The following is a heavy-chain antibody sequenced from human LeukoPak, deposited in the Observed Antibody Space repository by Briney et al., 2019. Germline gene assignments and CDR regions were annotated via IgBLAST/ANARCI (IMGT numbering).Heavy chain of an antibody. D-gene: IGHD4-11*01. CDR3: ARGSDYSNYVDFDY. Sequence: SETLSLTCAVYGGSFSGYYWSWLRQPPGKGLEWIGEINHSGSTNYNPSLKSRVTISVDTSKNQFSLKLSSVTAADTAVYYCARGSDYSNYVDFDYWGQGTLVTVSS. CDR1: GGSFSGYY. J-gene: IGHJ4*02. V-gene: IGHV4-34*01. CDR2: INHSGST.